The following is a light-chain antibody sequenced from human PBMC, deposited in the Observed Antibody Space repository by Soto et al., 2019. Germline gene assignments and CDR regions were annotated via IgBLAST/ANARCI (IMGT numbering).Light chain of an antibody. J-gene: IGKJ5*01. CDR3: QQRHMWPIT. Sequence: EVVLTQSPVTLSLSPGERATLSCRASQSFRGLLAWYQQKHGQAPRLLIYDAYNRATGIPPRFSGSGSGTVFTLTISSLEPEDSAVYYCQQRHMWPITFGQGTRLEIK. V-gene: IGKV3-11*01. CDR2: DAY. CDR1: QSFRGL.